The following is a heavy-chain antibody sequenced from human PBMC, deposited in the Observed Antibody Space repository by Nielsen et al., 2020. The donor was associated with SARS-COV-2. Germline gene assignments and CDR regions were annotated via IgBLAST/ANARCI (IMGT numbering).Heavy chain of an antibody. CDR3: AREGVAAAGCFDY. J-gene: IGHJ4*02. V-gene: IGHV3-11*06. CDR2: ISSSSSYT. D-gene: IGHD6-13*01. CDR1: GFTFSDYY. Sequence: GGSLRLSCAASGFTFSDYYMSWIRQAPGKGLEWVSYISSSSSYTNYADSVKGRFTISRDNAKNSLYLQMNSLRAEDTAVYYCAREGVAAAGCFDYWGQGTLVTVSS.